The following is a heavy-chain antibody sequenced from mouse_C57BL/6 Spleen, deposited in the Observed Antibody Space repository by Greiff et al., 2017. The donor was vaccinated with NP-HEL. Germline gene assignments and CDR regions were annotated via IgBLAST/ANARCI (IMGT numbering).Heavy chain of an antibody. J-gene: IGHJ3*01. CDR1: GYTFTDYY. D-gene: IGHD2-3*01. V-gene: IGHV1-76*01. CDR3: ARSPEYYDGYYDWFAY. Sequence: QVQLQQSGAELVRPGASVKLSCKASGYTFTDYYINWVKQRPGQGLEWIARIYPGSGNTYYNEKFKGKATLTAEKSSSTAYMQLSSLTSEDSAVYFCARSPEYYDGYYDWFAYWGQGTLVTVSA. CDR2: IYPGSGNT.